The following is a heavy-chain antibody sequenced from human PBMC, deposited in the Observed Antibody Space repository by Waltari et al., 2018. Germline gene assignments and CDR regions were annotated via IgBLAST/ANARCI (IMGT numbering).Heavy chain of an antibody. J-gene: IGHJ2*01. CDR1: GGTFSRYA. CDR2: IIPMLRTT. CDR3: ARDRYRDNSDFYFESEI. D-gene: IGHD3-22*01. Sequence: QVQLVQSGAEVKKPGSSVKVSCKASGGTFSRYAISWVRQAPGQGLEWMGGIIPMLRTTNSAEKFQGRGTITADESTNTAYMELSGLKSEDTAVYYCARDRYRDNSDFYFESEIWGRGTLVTVSS. V-gene: IGHV1-69*13.